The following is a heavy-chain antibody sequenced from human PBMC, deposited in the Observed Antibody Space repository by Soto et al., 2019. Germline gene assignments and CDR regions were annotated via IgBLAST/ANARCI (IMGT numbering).Heavy chain of an antibody. J-gene: IGHJ6*02. V-gene: IGHV1-18*01. D-gene: IGHD2-2*01. CDR3: AKDRCFSTSCYFYYYSYGMDV. CDR2: ISAYNGNT. CDR1: GYTFTSYV. Sequence: ASVKVSCKASGYTFTSYVISWVRQAPGQGLEWMGWISAYNGNTNYAQKLQGRVTMTTDTSTSTAYMELRSLRSDDTAVYYCAKDRCFSTSCYFYYYSYGMDVWGQGTTVTVSS.